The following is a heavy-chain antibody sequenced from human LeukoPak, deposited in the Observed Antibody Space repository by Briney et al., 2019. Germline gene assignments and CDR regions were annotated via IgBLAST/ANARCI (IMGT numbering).Heavy chain of an antibody. J-gene: IGHJ4*02. CDR3: ARMVPADYYFDY. CDR2: IIPIFGTA. CDR1: GGTFSSYA. V-gene: IGHV1-69*13. Sequence: SVKVSCKASGGTFSSYAISWVRHAPVQGLEWMGGIIPIFGTANYAQKFQGRVTITADESTSTAYMELSSLRSEDTAVYYCARMVPADYYFDYWGQGTLVTVSS. D-gene: IGHD2-2*01.